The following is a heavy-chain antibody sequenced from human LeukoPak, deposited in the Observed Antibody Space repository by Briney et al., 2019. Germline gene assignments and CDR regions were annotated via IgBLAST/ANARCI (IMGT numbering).Heavy chain of an antibody. CDR1: GYSFTSYW. CDR2: ISPDDSDT. D-gene: IGHD3-22*01. Sequence: GESLKISCKASGYSFTSYWIGWVRQMPGKGLEWMGVISPDDSDTRYSPSFQGQVTVSADKSISTAYLQWSSLRASDTAMYYCARLLGHSSGYLIYYFDYWGQGTLVTVSS. J-gene: IGHJ4*02. V-gene: IGHV5-51*01. CDR3: ARLLGHSSGYLIYYFDY.